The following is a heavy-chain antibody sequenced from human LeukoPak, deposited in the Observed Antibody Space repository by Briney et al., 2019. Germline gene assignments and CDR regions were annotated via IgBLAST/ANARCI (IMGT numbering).Heavy chain of an antibody. Sequence: GGSLRLSCAASGFTFSSYAMHWVRQAPGKGLEWVAVISYDGSNKYYADSVRGRFTISRDNSKNALYLQMNSLRAEDTAVYYCASYGDYGDYFDYWGQGTLVTVSS. CDR3: ASYGDYGDYFDY. V-gene: IGHV3-30-3*01. D-gene: IGHD4-17*01. J-gene: IGHJ4*02. CDR2: ISYDGSNK. CDR1: GFTFSSYA.